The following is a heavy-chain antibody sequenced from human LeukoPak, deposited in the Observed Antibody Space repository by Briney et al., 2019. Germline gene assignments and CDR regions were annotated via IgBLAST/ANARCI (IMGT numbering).Heavy chain of an antibody. CDR3: AKDRTYYYDSSGYYPGRYFDY. D-gene: IGHD3-22*01. CDR2: IRYDGSNK. J-gene: IGHJ4*02. Sequence: GGSLRLSCAASGFTFSSYGMHWVRQAPGKGLEWVAFIRYDGSNKYYADSVKGRFTISRDNSKNTLYLQMNSLRAEDTAVYYCAKDRTYYYDSSGYYPGRYFDYWGQGTLVTVSS. V-gene: IGHV3-30*02. CDR1: GFTFSSYG.